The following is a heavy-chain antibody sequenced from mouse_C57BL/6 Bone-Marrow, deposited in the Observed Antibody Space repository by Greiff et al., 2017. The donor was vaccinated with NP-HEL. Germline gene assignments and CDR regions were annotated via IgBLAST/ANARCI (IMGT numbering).Heavy chain of an antibody. Sequence: QVQLQQPGAELVKPGASVKMSCTASGYTFTSYWITWVKQRPGQGLEWIGDIYPGSGSTNYNEKFKSKATLTVDTSSSTAYMQLSSLTSEDSAVYYCARTDSFYAMDYWGQGTSVTVTS. CDR2: IYPGSGST. CDR1: GYTFTSYW. CDR3: ARTDSFYAMDY. D-gene: IGHD2-12*01. J-gene: IGHJ4*01. V-gene: IGHV1-55*01.